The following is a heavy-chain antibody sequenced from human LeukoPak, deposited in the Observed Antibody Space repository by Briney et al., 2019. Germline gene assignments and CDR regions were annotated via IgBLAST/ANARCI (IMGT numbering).Heavy chain of an antibody. D-gene: IGHD6-19*01. CDR3: ARTIGYSSGWYYFDY. Sequence: PSETLSLTCTVSGGSISSYYWSWIRQPPGKGLEWIGYIYYSGSTNYNPSLKSRVTISVDTSKNQFSLKLSSVTAADTAVYYCARTIGYSSGWYYFDYWGQGTLVPSPQ. J-gene: IGHJ4*02. V-gene: IGHV4-59*08. CDR2: IYYSGST. CDR1: GGSISSYY.